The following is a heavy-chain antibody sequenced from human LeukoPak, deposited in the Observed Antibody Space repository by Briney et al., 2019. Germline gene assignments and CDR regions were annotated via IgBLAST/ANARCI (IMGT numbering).Heavy chain of an antibody. J-gene: IGHJ4*02. Sequence: ASVKVSCKASGYTFTSYDINWVRQATGQGLEWMGWMNPNSGNTGYAQKFQGRVTMTRNTSISTAYMELSSLRSEDTAVYCCARAGRGDYGDFLGFDYWGQGTLVTVSS. D-gene: IGHD4-17*01. CDR2: MNPNSGNT. CDR3: ARAGRGDYGDFLGFDY. CDR1: GYTFTSYD. V-gene: IGHV1-8*01.